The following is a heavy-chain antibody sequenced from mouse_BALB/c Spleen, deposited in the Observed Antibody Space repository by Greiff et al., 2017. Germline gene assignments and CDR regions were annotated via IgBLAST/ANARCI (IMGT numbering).Heavy chain of an antibody. J-gene: IGHJ4*01. V-gene: IGHV5-9-3*01. CDR3: ARGGYGSSYVYYYAMDY. CDR2: ISSGGSYT. Sequence: EEHLVESGGGLVKPGGSLKLSCAASGFTFSSYAMSWVRQTPEKRLEWVATISSGGSYTYYPDSVKGRFTISRDNAKNTLYLQMSSLRSEDTAMYYCARGGYGSSYVYYYAMDYWGQGTSVTVSS. D-gene: IGHD1-1*01. CDR1: GFTFSSYA.